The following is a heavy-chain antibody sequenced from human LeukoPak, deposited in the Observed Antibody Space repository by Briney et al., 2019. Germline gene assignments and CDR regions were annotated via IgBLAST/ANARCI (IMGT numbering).Heavy chain of an antibody. CDR2: IKEDGSEK. Sequence: GGSLRLSCAASGFTFSSYWMSWVRQAPGKGLEWVANIKEDGSEKFYLDSVKGRFTISRDNAKNSLYLQMNSLRVDDTAVYYCASGYSSDYGGNTYWGQGTLVTVSS. J-gene: IGHJ4*02. CDR1: GFTFSSYW. CDR3: ASGYSSDYGGNTY. D-gene: IGHD4-23*01. V-gene: IGHV3-7*01.